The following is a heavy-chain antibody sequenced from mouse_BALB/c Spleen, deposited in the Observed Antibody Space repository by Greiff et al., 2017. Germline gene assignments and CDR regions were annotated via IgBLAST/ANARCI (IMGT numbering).Heavy chain of an antibody. CDR3: TREGVRDYGYFDY. V-gene: IGHV5-6-4*01. Sequence: DVMVVESGGGLVKPGGSLKLSCAASGFTFSSYTMSWVRQTPEKRLEWVATISSGGSYTYYPDSVKGRFTISRDNAKNTLYLQMSSLKSEDTAMYYCTREGVRDYGYFDYWGQGTTLTVSS. D-gene: IGHD1-1*01. CDR1: GFTFSSYT. CDR2: ISSGGSYT. J-gene: IGHJ2*01.